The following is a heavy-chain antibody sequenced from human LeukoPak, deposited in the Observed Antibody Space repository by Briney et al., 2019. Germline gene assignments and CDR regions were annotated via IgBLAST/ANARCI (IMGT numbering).Heavy chain of an antibody. V-gene: IGHV3-7*01. CDR2: INQDGGEK. CDR3: ARDGGYTGYDLFDY. CDR1: GYTFRTFW. Sequence: GGSLRLSCAASGYTFRTFWMTWVRQAPGKGLEWVANINQDGGEKYYADSVKRRFTISRDNAKNSVYLQMNSLRADDTALYYCARDGGYTGYDLFDYWGQRTLVTVSS. J-gene: IGHJ4*02. D-gene: IGHD5-12*01.